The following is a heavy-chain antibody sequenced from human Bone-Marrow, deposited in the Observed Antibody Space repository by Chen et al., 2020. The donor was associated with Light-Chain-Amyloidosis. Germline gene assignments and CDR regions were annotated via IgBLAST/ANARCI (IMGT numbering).Heavy chain of an antibody. V-gene: IGHV1-8*01. CDR1: GGTFSSYV. CDR2: MNPNNGAT. J-gene: IGHJ4*02. CDR3: ARTGTSGYFYYR. Sequence: QVQLVQSGAEVKKPGSSVKVSCKASGGTFSSYVFSWVRQAPGQGLEWVGWMNPNNGATNYAQKFQGRVTMTRNTSISTAYLELSSLRSEDTAMYYCARTGTSGYFYYRWGQGTLVTASS. D-gene: IGHD3-22*01.